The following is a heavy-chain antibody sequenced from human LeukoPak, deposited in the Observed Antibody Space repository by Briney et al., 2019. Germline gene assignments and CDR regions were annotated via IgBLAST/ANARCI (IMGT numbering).Heavy chain of an antibody. V-gene: IGHV4-59*01. Sequence: PSETLSLTCAVYGGSFSGYYWSWIRQPPGKGLEWIGYIYYSGSTNYNPSLKSRATMSVDTSKNQFSLKLSSVTAADTAVYYCARADCSGGSCYAFDIWGQGTMVTVSS. CDR3: ARADCSGGSCYAFDI. J-gene: IGHJ3*02. CDR1: GGSFSGYY. CDR2: IYYSGST. D-gene: IGHD2-15*01.